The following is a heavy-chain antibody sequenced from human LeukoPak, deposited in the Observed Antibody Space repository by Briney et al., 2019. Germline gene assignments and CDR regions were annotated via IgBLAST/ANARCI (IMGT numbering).Heavy chain of an antibody. Sequence: GGSLRLSCAASGFSLSGYWMHWVRQAPGKGLEWVGRIKSKTDGGTTDYAAPVKGRFTISRDDSKNTLYLQMNSLKTEDTAVYYCTRYFSGASFDYWGQGTLVTVSS. V-gene: IGHV3-15*01. CDR1: GFSLSGYW. CDR3: TRYFSGASFDY. D-gene: IGHD2-15*01. J-gene: IGHJ4*02. CDR2: IKSKTDGGTT.